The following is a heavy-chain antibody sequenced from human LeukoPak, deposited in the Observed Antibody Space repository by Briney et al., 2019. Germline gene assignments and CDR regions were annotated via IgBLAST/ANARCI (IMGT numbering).Heavy chain of an antibody. J-gene: IGHJ3*02. V-gene: IGHV4-4*07. CDR2: IYTSGST. D-gene: IGHD1-20*01. Sequence: SETLSLTCTVSGGSISSYYWSWIRQPAGKGLEWIGRIYTSGSTNYNPSLKSRVTMSVDTSKNQFSLKLSSVTAADTAVYYCARALLTGTSNYDAFDIWGQGTMVTVSS. CDR3: ARALLTGTSNYDAFDI. CDR1: GGSISSYY.